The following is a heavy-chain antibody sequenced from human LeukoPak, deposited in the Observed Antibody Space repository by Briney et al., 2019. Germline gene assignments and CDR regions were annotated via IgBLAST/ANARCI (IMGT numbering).Heavy chain of an antibody. J-gene: IGHJ4*02. D-gene: IGHD4-23*01. CDR2: IYYSGST. CDR3: ARDHYYGGNGNFDY. Sequence: PSETLSLTCTVSGGSISSGDYYWSWIRQPPGKGLEWIGYIYYSGSTYYNPSLKSRVTISVDTSKNQFSLKLSSVTAADTAVYYCARDHYYGGNGNFDYWGQGTLVTVSS. V-gene: IGHV4-30-4*01. CDR1: GGSISSGDYY.